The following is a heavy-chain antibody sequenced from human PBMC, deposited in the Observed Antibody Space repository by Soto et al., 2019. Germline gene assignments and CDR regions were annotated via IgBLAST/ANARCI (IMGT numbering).Heavy chain of an antibody. J-gene: IGHJ4*02. CDR3: AKPRIAAAGMGPTDFDY. V-gene: IGHV3-30*18. Sequence: QVQLVESGGGVVQPGRSLRLSCAASGFTFSSYGMHWVRQAPGKGLEWVAVISYDGSNKYYADSVKGRFTISRDNSKNTLYLQMNSLRAEDTAVYYCAKPRIAAAGMGPTDFDYWGQGTLVTGSS. CDR1: GFTFSSYG. CDR2: ISYDGSNK. D-gene: IGHD6-13*01.